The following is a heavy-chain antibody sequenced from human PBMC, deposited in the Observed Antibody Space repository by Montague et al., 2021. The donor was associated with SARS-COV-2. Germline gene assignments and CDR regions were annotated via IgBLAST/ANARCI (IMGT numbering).Heavy chain of an antibody. D-gene: IGHD4-17*01. CDR2: IYPGGNN. Sequence: TLSLTCTVSGGSISSGYFNWSWNRQPAGKGLEWNGIIYPGGNNNYNPSLKSRVTISVDTSKNQFSLKLSSVTAADTAVYYCASVYTVTYYFDYWGRGTLVTVSS. J-gene: IGHJ4*02. CDR3: ASVYTVTYYFDY. CDR1: GGSISSGYFN. V-gene: IGHV4-61*02.